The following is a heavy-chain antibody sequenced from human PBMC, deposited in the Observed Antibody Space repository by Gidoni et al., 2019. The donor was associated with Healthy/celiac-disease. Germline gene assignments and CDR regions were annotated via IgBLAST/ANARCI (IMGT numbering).Heavy chain of an antibody. CDR2: ISGSCGST. D-gene: IGHD5-18*01. Sequence: EVQLVESGGGVVQPGGSLRLSWAASGFPFSSYAMSWVSMAPGKGLEWVSAISGSCGSTYYADSVKGRFTISIANSKTTLYLQMNSLRAEDTAVYYCAKTAMVTKYYYYGMDVWGQGTTVTVSS. J-gene: IGHJ6*02. CDR1: GFPFSSYA. CDR3: AKTAMVTKYYYYGMDV. V-gene: IGHV3-23*04.